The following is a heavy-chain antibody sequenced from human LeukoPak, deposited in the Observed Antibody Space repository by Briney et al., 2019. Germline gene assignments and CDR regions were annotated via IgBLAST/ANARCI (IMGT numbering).Heavy chain of an antibody. J-gene: IGHJ4*02. CDR3: AKATDIVATTYFDY. D-gene: IGHD5-12*01. V-gene: IGHV3-23*01. CDR1: GFTFSSYS. CDR2: ISGSGGST. Sequence: PGGSLRLSCAASGFTFSSYSMNWVRQAPGKGLEWVSAISGSGGSTYYADSVKGRFTISRDNSKNTLYLQMNSLRAEDTAVYYCAKATDIVATTYFDYWGQGTLVTVSS.